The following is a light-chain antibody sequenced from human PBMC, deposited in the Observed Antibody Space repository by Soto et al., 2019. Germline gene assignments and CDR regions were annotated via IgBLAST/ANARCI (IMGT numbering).Light chain of an antibody. CDR3: CSYAGSSTWV. CDR2: EGS. Sequence: QSALTQPASVSGSPGQSITISCTGTSSDVGSYKFVSWYQQHPGKAPKLMIYEGSKRPSGVSNRFSGSKSGNTASLTISELQAEDEADYYCCSYAGSSTWVFGTGTKLTVL. CDR1: SSDVGSYKF. V-gene: IGLV2-23*01. J-gene: IGLJ1*01.